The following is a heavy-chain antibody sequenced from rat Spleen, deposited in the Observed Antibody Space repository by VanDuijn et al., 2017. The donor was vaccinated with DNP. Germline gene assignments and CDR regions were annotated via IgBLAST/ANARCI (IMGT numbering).Heavy chain of an antibody. V-gene: IGHV2S12*01. CDR2: ISSGGST. D-gene: IGHD1-2*01. Sequence: VQLQESGPGLVQPSQTLSLTCTVSGFSLNSYDIHWVRQPPGKGLEWIAAISSGGSTYYNSALKSRLTISRDTSKSQVLLKMNSLQTEDTAMYFCARFPPGYSSYRDLYLDFWGPGTMVTVSS. CDR1: GFSLNSYD. CDR3: ARFPPGYSSYRDLYLDF. J-gene: IGHJ1*01.